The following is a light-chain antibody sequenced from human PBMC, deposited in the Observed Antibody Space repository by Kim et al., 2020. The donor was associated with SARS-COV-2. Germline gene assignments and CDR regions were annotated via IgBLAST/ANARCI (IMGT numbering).Light chain of an antibody. CDR2: AAS. Sequence: ASAGDRVTITCRASQSISSYLNWCQQKPGKAPKLLIYAASSLQSGVPSRFSSSGSGTDFTLTISRLQPEDFATYYCQQSYSTPLTFGGGTKVDIK. J-gene: IGKJ4*01. CDR1: QSISSY. CDR3: QQSYSTPLT. V-gene: IGKV1-39*01.